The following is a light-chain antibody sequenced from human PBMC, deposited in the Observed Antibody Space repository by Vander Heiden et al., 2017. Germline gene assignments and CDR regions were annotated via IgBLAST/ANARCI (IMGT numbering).Light chain of an antibody. CDR3: MQALEAPLT. J-gene: IGKJ2*01. Sequence: DIVLTQSPLSLPVTPGEPASISCRSSQSLLHSNGYNYLDWYLQKPGQSPQVLIYLGSNRASGVPDRFSGSGSGTDFTLKISRVEAEDVAVYYCMQALEAPLTFGQGTKLEMK. V-gene: IGKV2-28*01. CDR2: LGS. CDR1: QSLLHSNGYNY.